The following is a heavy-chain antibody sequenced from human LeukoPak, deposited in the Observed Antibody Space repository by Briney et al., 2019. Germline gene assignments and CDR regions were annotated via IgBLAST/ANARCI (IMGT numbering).Heavy chain of an antibody. J-gene: IGHJ2*01. D-gene: IGHD1-26*01. CDR2: ITSASDLT. Sequence: PGGSLRLSCAASGFTHSTYGLTWVRQAPGKGLEWVSTITSASDLTFYADSVKGRFTISRDNSRNTLYLQVNSLRADDTAVYYCAKNLLGSGSYSWYFDLWGRGTLVTVSS. V-gene: IGHV3-23*01. CDR3: AKNLLGSGSYSWYFDL. CDR1: GFTHSTYG.